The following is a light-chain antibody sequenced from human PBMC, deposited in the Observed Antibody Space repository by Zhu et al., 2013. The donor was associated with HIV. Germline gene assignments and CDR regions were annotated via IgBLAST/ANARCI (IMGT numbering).Light chain of an antibody. Sequence: DIQMTQSPSTLSASVGDRVTITCRASQSVSNWLAWYQQKSGKAPKLLIYDASNLERGVPSRFSGSGSETDFNFTITRLQPEDSATYYCQQGYSTLITFGQGTRLEIK. V-gene: IGKV1-5*01. CDR3: QQGYSTLIT. J-gene: IGKJ5*01. CDR1: QSVSNW. CDR2: DAS.